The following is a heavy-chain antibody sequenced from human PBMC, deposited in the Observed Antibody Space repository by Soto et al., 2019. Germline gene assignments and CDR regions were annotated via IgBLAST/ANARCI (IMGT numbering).Heavy chain of an antibody. J-gene: IGHJ4*02. CDR1: GGTFSSYA. CDR3: ARDPDYDFWSGPFDY. CDR2: IIPIFGTA. D-gene: IGHD3-3*01. Sequence: VASVKVSCKASGGTFSSYAISRVRQAPGQGLEWMGGIIPIFGTANYAQKFQGRVTITADESTSTAYMELSSLRSEDTAVYYCARDPDYDFWSGPFDYWRQGTLVTVSS. V-gene: IGHV1-69*13.